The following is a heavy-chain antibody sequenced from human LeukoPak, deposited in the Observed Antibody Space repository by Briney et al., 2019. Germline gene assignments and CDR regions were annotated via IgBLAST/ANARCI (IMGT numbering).Heavy chain of an antibody. CDR3: ARVKSIAARRSKYYFDY. J-gene: IGHJ4*02. CDR1: GFTFSDYY. V-gene: IGHV3-11*04. CDR2: ISSSGSTI. D-gene: IGHD6-6*01. Sequence: GGSLRLSCAASGFTFSDYYVSWIRQAPGKGLEWVSYISSSGSTIYYADSVKGRFTISRDNAKNSLYLQMNSLRAEDTAVYYCARVKSIAARRSKYYFDYWGQGTLVTVSS.